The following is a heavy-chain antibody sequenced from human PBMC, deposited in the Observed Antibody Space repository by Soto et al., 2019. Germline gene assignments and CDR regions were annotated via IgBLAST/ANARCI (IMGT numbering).Heavy chain of an antibody. J-gene: IGHJ5*01. CDR2: IYYDGST. CDR3: ARRGSASWRNWFDS. D-gene: IGHD2-2*01. Sequence: SETLSLTCSVSGGSITSTIDYWGWIRQSPGKGLEWIGNIYYDGSTFYNPSLKSRVTISVDTSKRQFSLRVSSVTAADTAVYYCARRGSASWRNWFDSWGQGTLVTVSS. CDR1: GGSITSTIDY. V-gene: IGHV4-39*01.